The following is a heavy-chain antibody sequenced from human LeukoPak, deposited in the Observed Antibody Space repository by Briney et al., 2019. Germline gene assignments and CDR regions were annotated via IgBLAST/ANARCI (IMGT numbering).Heavy chain of an antibody. V-gene: IGHV3-30*04. CDR2: ISYDGSNK. J-gene: IGHJ6*03. D-gene: IGHD3-10*01. CDR1: GFTFSSYA. Sequence: SGGSLRLSCAASGFTFSSYAMHWVRQAPGKGLEWVAVISYDGSNKYYADSVKGRFTISRDNSKNTLYLQMNSLRAEDTAVYYCAKWGGELLFPYYYYYMDVWGKGTTVTISS. CDR3: AKWGGELLFPYYYYYMDV.